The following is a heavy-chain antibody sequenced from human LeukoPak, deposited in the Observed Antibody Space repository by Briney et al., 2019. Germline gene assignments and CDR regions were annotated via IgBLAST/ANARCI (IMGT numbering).Heavy chain of an antibody. J-gene: IGHJ6*03. CDR2: IYYSGST. CDR3: ARVLRPTGYCSSTSCYHYYYYYMDV. CDR1: GGSISSGGYY. Sequence: SEALSLTCTVSGGSISSGGYYWSWIRQHPGKGLEWIGYIYYSGSTYYNPSLKSRVTISVEPSKNQFSLTVSSVAAADTTVYYCARVLRPTGYCSSTSCYHYYYYYMDVWGKGTTVTVSS. D-gene: IGHD2-2*01. V-gene: IGHV4-31*03.